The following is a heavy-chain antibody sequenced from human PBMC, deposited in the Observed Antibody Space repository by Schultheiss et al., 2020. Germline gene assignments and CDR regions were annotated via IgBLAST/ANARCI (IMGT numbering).Heavy chain of an antibody. J-gene: IGHJ5*02. V-gene: IGHV3-23*01. CDR1: GFTFSNYA. D-gene: IGHD6-13*01. CDR2: ISGSGDRT. CDR3: ARAKKQQLVAFWFDP. Sequence: GGSLRLSCVASGFTFSNYAMSWVRQAPGKGLQWVSGISGSGDRTYYADSVKGRFTISRDNSKNTLYLQMTSLRAEDTAVYYCARAKKQQLVAFWFDPWGQGTLVTVSS.